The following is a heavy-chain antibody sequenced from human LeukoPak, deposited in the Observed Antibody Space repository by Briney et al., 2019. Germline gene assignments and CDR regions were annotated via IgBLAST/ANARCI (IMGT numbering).Heavy chain of an antibody. CDR2: IYSSGST. CDR1: GGSISGYY. V-gene: IGHV4-4*07. J-gene: IGHJ4*02. Sequence: PSETLSLTCNVSGGSISGYYWSWIRQPAGKGLQWIGRIYSSGSTNYNPSLKSRVTMSVDTSKNQFSLRLSSVTAADTAVYYCARGDSSSWSLFDYWGQGTLVTVSS. D-gene: IGHD6-13*01. CDR3: ARGDSSSWSLFDY.